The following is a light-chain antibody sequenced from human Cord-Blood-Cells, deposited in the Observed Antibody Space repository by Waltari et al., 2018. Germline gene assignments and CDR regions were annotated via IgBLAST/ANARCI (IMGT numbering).Light chain of an antibody. J-gene: IGKJ2*03. V-gene: IGKV3-20*01. CDR3: QQYGSSPYG. CDR1: QSVSSSY. Sequence: EIVLTRSPGTLSLSPGGRATLSCRASQSVSSSYLAWYQPKPGQAPRLLIYGASSRATGIPDRFSGSGSGTDFTLTISRLEPEDFAVYYCQQYGSSPYGFGQGTKLEIK. CDR2: GAS.